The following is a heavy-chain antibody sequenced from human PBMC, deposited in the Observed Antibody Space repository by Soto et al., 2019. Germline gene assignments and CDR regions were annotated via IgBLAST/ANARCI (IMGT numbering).Heavy chain of an antibody. Sequence: GESLKISCKGSGYSFTSYWIGWVRQMPGKGLEWMGIIYPGDSDTRYSPSFQGQVTISADKSISTAYLQWSSLKASDTAMYYCARGGSFYDSSGYYRLDAFDIWGQGTMVTVSS. J-gene: IGHJ3*02. D-gene: IGHD3-22*01. CDR3: ARGGSFYDSSGYYRLDAFDI. V-gene: IGHV5-51*01. CDR1: GYSFTSYW. CDR2: IYPGDSDT.